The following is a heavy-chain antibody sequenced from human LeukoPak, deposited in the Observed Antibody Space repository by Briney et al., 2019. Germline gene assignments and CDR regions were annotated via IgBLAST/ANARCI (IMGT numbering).Heavy chain of an antibody. CDR3: ARPRRGNSGDFFDL. CDR1: GFTFSDFW. V-gene: IGHV3-7*01. J-gene: IGHJ4*02. CDR2: IKEDGSDK. D-gene: IGHD4-23*01. Sequence: GGSLRPSCAASGFTFSDFWMTWVRQAPGKGLESVAYIKEDGSDKYYEDSVRGRFTISRDNAKSSLDLQMRSLRVEDTAVYYCARPRRGNSGDFFDLWGPGNLVTVSS.